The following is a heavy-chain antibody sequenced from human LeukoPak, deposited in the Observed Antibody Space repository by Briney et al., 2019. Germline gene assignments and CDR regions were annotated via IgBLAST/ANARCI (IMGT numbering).Heavy chain of an antibody. D-gene: IGHD4-17*01. Sequence: SETLSLTCTVSGGSISSYYWSWIRQPPGKGLEWIGYIYYSGSTNYNPSLKSRVTISVDTSKNQFFLKLSSVTAADTAVYYCARAYGDYEVDYWGQGTLVTVSS. CDR1: GGSISSYY. J-gene: IGHJ4*02. V-gene: IGHV4-59*01. CDR2: IYYSGST. CDR3: ARAYGDYEVDY.